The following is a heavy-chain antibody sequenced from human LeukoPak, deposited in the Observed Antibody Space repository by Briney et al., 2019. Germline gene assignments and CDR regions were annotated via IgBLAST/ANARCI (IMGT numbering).Heavy chain of an antibody. J-gene: IGHJ4*02. D-gene: IGHD3-22*01. Sequence: SETLSLTCTVPGGSISSSSYYWGWIRQPPGKGLEWIGSIYYSGSTYYNPSLKSRVTISVDTSKNQFSLKLSSVTAADTAVYYCARARYYYDSSGYGLDYWGQGTLVTVSS. V-gene: IGHV4-39*01. CDR2: IYYSGST. CDR3: ARARYYYDSSGYGLDY. CDR1: GGSISSSSYY.